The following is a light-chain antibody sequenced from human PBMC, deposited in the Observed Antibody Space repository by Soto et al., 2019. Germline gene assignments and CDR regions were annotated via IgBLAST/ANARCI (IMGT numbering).Light chain of an antibody. J-gene: IGKJ4*01. V-gene: IGKV1-5*03. CDR1: QSISYW. Sequence: DIPMTQSPSTLSASVGDRVTITCRASQSISYWLAWYQQKPGKAPTVLIYKASTLESGVPSRFSGSGSGTEFTLTISSLQPDDFATYYCQQYHSYSITFGGGTKVEMK. CDR2: KAS. CDR3: QQYHSYSIT.